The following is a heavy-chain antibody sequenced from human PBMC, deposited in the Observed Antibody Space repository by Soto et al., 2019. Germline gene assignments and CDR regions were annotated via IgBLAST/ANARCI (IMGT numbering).Heavy chain of an antibody. V-gene: IGHV4-4*02. CDR3: ARHIAVPTTRGFDY. Sequence: QVQLQESGPGLVKPSGTLSLTCAVSGASISSTNWWSWVRQAPGEGPEWIGEIYHSGATNYNPSLKSLVIISIDTSKNQLSLRLDSVTAADTAVYFCARHIAVPTTRGFDYWGQGTLVTVSS. CDR1: GASISSTNW. J-gene: IGHJ4*02. CDR2: IYHSGAT. D-gene: IGHD2-15*01.